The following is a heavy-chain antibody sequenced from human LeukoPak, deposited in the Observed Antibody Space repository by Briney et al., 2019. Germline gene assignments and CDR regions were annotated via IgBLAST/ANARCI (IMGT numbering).Heavy chain of an antibody. J-gene: IGHJ4*02. Sequence: GGSLRLSCAASGFTFSNAWMSWVRQVPGKGLEWVATINQDVSQIKYVDSVKGRFTISRDNSKNTLYLQMNSLRAEDTAVYYCAKDLLRFLEWLPAPHYFDYWGQGTLVTVSS. V-gene: IGHV3-7*01. CDR2: INQDVSQI. D-gene: IGHD3-3*01. CDR1: GFTFSNAW. CDR3: AKDLLRFLEWLPAPHYFDY.